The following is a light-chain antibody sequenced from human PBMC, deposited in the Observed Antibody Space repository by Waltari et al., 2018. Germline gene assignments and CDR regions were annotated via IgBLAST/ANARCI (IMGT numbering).Light chain of an antibody. CDR2: SNY. Sequence: QSVLTQPPSASGTPGQRVTIPCSAGRSTVGSTAVPRYQQVPGTAPKLLIYSNYHRPPGVPERFSASKSGTSASLAISGLQSDDEADYYCAAWDDNLNGQVFGGGTKLTVL. J-gene: IGLJ3*02. CDR3: AAWDDNLNGQV. CDR1: RSTVGSTA. V-gene: IGLV1-44*01.